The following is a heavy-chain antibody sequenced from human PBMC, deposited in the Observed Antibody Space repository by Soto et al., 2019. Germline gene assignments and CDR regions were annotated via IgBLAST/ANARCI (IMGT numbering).Heavy chain of an antibody. J-gene: IGHJ4*02. D-gene: IGHD3-16*01. V-gene: IGHV3-21*01. CDR1: GFTFSSYS. CDR3: ARGALQGDYFDY. Sequence: GSLRLSCAASGFTFSSYSMNWVRQAPGKGLEWVSSISSSSSYIYYADSVKGRFTISRDNAKNSLYLQMNSLRAEDTAVYYCARGALQGDYFDYWGQGTLVTVSS. CDR2: ISSSSSYI.